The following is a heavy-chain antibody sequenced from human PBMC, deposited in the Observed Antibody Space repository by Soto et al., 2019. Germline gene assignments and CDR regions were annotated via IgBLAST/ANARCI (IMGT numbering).Heavy chain of an antibody. V-gene: IGHV4-61*01. D-gene: IGHD3-3*01. CDR3: ARDSGWSGYYYFDY. J-gene: IGHJ4*02. CDR1: GGSVSSGSYY. Sequence: SETLSLTCTVSGGSVSSGSYYWSWIRQPPGKGLEWIGYIYYSGSTNCNPSLKSRVTISVDTSKNQFSLKLSSVTDADTAVYYCARDSGWSGYYYFDYWGQGTLVTVSS. CDR2: IYYSGST.